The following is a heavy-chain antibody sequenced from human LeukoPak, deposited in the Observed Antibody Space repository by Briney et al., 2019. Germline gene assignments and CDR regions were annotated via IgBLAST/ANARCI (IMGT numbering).Heavy chain of an antibody. CDR1: GGSISIISSSSYY. CDR3: ARQLPTAAADTRGYFDY. J-gene: IGHJ4*02. Sequence: SETLSLTCTVSGGSISIISSSSYYWGWIRQAPGRGLEWIGSLYYGENSHYNPSLKSRATLSVDTSNNQFSLKLTSVTAADAAVYFCARQLPTAAADTRGYFDYWGQGTVVTVSS. CDR2: LYYGENS. D-gene: IGHD6-25*01. V-gene: IGHV4-39*01.